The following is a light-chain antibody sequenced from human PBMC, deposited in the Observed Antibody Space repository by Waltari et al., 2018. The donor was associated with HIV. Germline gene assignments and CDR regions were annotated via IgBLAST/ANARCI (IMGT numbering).Light chain of an antibody. CDR3: AAWDDNRNTVV. Sequence: QSVLTQPPSASGTPGQRVAISCSGSSSNIGSNSVTWYQQVSGAAPKLIINSNKQRPSGVPGRCSGSKSGTAGSLAISALQSEDEADYYCAAWDDNRNTVVFGGGTKLTVL. CDR2: SNK. CDR1: SSNIGSNS. J-gene: IGLJ2*01. V-gene: IGLV1-44*01.